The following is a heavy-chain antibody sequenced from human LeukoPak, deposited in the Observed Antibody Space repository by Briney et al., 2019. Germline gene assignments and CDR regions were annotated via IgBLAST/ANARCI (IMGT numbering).Heavy chain of an antibody. CDR1: GESFNRYY. J-gene: IGHJ4*03. V-gene: IGHV4-34*01. D-gene: IGHD1-7*01. Sequence: PSETLSLTCAVYGESFNRYYWSWIRQSPGKRLEWIAEIDHRGDTNYNPSVKGRVIISIDTSKNQFSLKVKSVTATDTAVYYCARGPTISGTGYFDYWGQGTLVTVSS. CDR3: ARGPTISGTGYFDY. CDR2: IDHRGDT.